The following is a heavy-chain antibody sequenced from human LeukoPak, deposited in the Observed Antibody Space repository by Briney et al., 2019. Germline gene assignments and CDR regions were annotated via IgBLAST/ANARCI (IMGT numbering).Heavy chain of an antibody. CDR1: GFSVSDNY. Sequence: GGSLRLSCAVSGFSVSDNYVSWVRRAPGKGLQWVSIIYPNTNTYNAASVKGRFTISRGNSKNTVYLEIGSLTAEDTAVYYCARTNPVYGDYDYWGLGTLVTVYS. V-gene: IGHV3-53*01. CDR2: IYPNTNT. CDR3: ARTNPVYGDYDY. J-gene: IGHJ4*02. D-gene: IGHD4-17*01.